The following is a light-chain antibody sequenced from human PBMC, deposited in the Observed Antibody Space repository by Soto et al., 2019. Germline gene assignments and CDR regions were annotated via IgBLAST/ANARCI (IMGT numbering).Light chain of an antibody. CDR1: QSISSW. CDR2: DAS. Sequence: DIQMTQSPSTLSASVGDRVTITCRASQSISSWLAWYQQKPGKAPKLLIYDASSLESGVPSRFSGSGSGTECTLTISRLQPYDFATYYCQQYNSYPYTFGQGTKLEIK. CDR3: QQYNSYPYT. V-gene: IGKV1-5*01. J-gene: IGKJ2*01.